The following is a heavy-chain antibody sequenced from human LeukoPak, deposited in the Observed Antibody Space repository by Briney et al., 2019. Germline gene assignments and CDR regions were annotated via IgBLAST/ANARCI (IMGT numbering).Heavy chain of an antibody. D-gene: IGHD4-17*01. V-gene: IGHV3-11*06. CDR2: ISSSSSYT. CDR3: ARGYDYGDLEIPLGY. Sequence: PGGSLRLSCAASGFTFSDYYMSGIRQAPGKGLEWVSYISSSSSYTNYADSVKGRFTISRDNAKNSLYLQMNSLRAEDTAVYYCARGYDYGDLEIPLGYWGQGTLVTVSS. J-gene: IGHJ4*02. CDR1: GFTFSDYY.